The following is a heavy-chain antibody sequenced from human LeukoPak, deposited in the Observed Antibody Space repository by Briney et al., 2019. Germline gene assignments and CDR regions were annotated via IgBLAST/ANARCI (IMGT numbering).Heavy chain of an antibody. D-gene: IGHD3-9*01. Sequence: ASVKVSCKASGYTFTSYAISWVRQAPGQGLEWMGRIIPILGIANYAQKFQGRVTITADKSTSTAYMELSSLRSEDTAVYYCARDIGDYDILTGYYKGWFDPWGQGTLVTVSS. CDR1: GYTFTSYA. J-gene: IGHJ5*02. CDR2: IIPILGIA. CDR3: ARDIGDYDILTGYYKGWFDP. V-gene: IGHV1-69*04.